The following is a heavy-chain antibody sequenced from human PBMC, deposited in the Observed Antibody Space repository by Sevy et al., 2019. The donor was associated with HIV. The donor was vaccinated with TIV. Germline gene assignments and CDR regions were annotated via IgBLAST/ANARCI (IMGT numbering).Heavy chain of an antibody. D-gene: IGHD3-22*01. V-gene: IGHV5-51*01. CDR3: ARRGYDSSGYPQYYFGY. J-gene: IGHJ4*02. CDR1: GYKFTSYW. Sequence: GESLKISCKGSGYKFTSYWIAWVRQMPGKGLEWMGIIYPDDSEIRYSPSLQGQVTISVDKSISTAYLQWTNLKASDTAMYFCARRGYDSSGYPQYYFGYWGQGTLVTVSS. CDR2: IYPDDSEI.